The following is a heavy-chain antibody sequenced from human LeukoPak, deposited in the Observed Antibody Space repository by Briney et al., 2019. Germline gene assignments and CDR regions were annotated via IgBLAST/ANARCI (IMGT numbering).Heavy chain of an antibody. CDR2: IYYSGST. Sequence: PSETLSLTCTVSGGSISSSSYYWGWIRQPPGKGLEWIGSIYYSGSTYYNPSLKSRVTISVDTSKNQFSLKLSSVTAADTAVYYCAKRPAREWMIDYWGQGTLVTVSS. D-gene: IGHD3-3*01. CDR1: GGSISSSSYY. V-gene: IGHV4-39*01. J-gene: IGHJ4*02. CDR3: AKRPAREWMIDY.